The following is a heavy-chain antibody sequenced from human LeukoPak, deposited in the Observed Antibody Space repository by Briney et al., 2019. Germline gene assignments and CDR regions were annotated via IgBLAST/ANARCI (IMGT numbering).Heavy chain of an antibody. CDR1: GYTFTDYY. CDR3: ARDPTTLAHNWFDP. CDR2: INPNSGGT. V-gene: IGHV1-2*02. D-gene: IGHD1-1*01. Sequence: ASVKVSCKASGYTFTDYYLHWVRQAPGQGLEWMGWINPNSGGTNYAQKFQDRVTMTRDTSISTAYMELSRLRSDDTAVYYCARDPTTLAHNWFDPWGQGTLATVSS. J-gene: IGHJ5*02.